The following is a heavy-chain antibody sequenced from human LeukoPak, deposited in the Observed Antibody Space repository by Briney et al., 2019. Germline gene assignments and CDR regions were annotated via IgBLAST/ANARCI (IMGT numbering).Heavy chain of an antibody. CDR1: GYTFTSYG. Sequence: ASVKVSCKASGYTFTSYGISWVRQAPGQGLEWMGWISAYNGNTNYAQKLQGRVTMTTDTSTSTAYMELRSLRSDDTAVYYCATSRYCSGGSCSIDYWGQGTLVTVSS. V-gene: IGHV1-18*01. J-gene: IGHJ4*02. CDR2: ISAYNGNT. CDR3: ATSRYCSGGSCSIDY. D-gene: IGHD2-15*01.